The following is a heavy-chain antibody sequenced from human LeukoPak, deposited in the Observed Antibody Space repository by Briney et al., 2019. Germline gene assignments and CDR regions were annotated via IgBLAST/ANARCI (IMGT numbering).Heavy chain of an antibody. CDR2: INSDGSST. V-gene: IGHV3-74*01. CDR3: ASYSGSYYGFDY. J-gene: IGHJ4*02. D-gene: IGHD1-26*01. Sequence: GGSLRLSCAASGFTFSSYWMHWVRHATGKGLVWVSRINSDGSSTSYADSVKGRFTISRDNAKNTLYLQMNSLRAEDTAVYYCASYSGSYYGFDYWGQVTLVTVSS. CDR1: GFTFSSYW.